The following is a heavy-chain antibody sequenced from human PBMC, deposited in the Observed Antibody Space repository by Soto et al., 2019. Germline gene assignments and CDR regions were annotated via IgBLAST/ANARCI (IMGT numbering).Heavy chain of an antibody. CDR1: GFTFNSYA. V-gene: IGHV3-23*01. D-gene: IGHD3-3*01. CDR3: VKNADFWSWGMEV. Sequence: PVGSLRLSCASSGFTFNSYAMTWVRQSPGKGLEWVSIISSSGDGTYYVDSVKGRFTISRDNSRNTLNLQMNSLRHEDTAVYYCVKNADFWSWGMEVWGQGTTVIVSS. CDR2: ISSSGDGT. J-gene: IGHJ6*01.